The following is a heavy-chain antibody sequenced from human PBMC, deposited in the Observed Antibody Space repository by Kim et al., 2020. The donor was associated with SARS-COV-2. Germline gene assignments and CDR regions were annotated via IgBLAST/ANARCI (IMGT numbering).Heavy chain of an antibody. Sequence: GGSLRLSCAASGFTFSNFGMNWVRLAPGKGLEWVSSISGYSSYIYYADSVKGRFTISSDKAKTSLFLQMSSLRAEDTAVYYCARDYYDTSVYYRGAVHY. CDR1: GFTFSNFG. J-gene: IGHJ6*01. CDR2: ISGYSSYI. CDR3: ARDYYDTSVYYRGAVHY. V-gene: IGHV3-21*04. D-gene: IGHD3-22*01.